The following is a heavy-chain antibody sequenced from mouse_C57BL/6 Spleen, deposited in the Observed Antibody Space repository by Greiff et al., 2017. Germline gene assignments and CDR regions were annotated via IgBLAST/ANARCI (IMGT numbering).Heavy chain of an antibody. CDR2: INPGSGGT. D-gene: IGHD3-2*02. J-gene: IGHJ4*01. CDR3: ARGRSSGSMDY. CDR1: GYAFTNYL. V-gene: IGHV1-54*01. Sequence: QVQLQQSGAELVRPGTSVKVSCKASGYAFTNYLIEWVKQRPGQGLEWIGVINPGSGGTNYNEKFKGKAPLTADKSSSTAYMQLSSLTSEDSAVYFCARGRSSGSMDYWGQGTSVTVSS.